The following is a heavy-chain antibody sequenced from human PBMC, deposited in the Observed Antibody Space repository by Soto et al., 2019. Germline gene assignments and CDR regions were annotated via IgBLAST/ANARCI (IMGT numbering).Heavy chain of an antibody. D-gene: IGHD3-22*01. CDR2: ISAYNGNT. V-gene: IGHV1-18*04. CDR1: GYTFTSYG. J-gene: IGHJ5*02. Sequence: QVQLVQSGAEVKKPGASVKVSCKASGYTFTSYGISWVRQAPGQGLEWMGWISAYNGNTNYAQKLQGRVPMTTDTSTSTGSMELRSLRSDDTAVYYCARARAYYDSSGYYSGWFDPWGQGTLVTVSS. CDR3: ARARAYYDSSGYYSGWFDP.